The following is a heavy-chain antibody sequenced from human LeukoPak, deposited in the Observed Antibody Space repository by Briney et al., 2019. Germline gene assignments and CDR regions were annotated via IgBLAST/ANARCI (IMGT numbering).Heavy chain of an antibody. CDR1: EYTFTGYY. V-gene: IGHV1-2*02. CDR2: INPNSGGT. D-gene: IGHD3-10*01. Sequence: ASVKVSCKASEYTFTGYYMHWVRQAPGQGLEWMGWINPNSGGTNYAQKFQGRVTTTRDTSISTAYMELSRLRSDDTAVYYCARVGDNSGSYYYNWFDPWGQGTLVTVSS. J-gene: IGHJ5*02. CDR3: ARVGDNSGSYYYNWFDP.